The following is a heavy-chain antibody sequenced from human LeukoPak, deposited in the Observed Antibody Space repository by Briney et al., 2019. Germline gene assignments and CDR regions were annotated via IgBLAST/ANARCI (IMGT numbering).Heavy chain of an antibody. V-gene: IGHV4-30-4*01. D-gene: IGHD6-13*01. Sequence: SQTLSLTCTVSGGSISSGDYYWSWIRQPPGKGLEWIGYIYYSGSTYYNPSLKSRVTISVDTSKNQFSLKLSSVTAADPAVYYWARKRPGSWVSYGMDVWGQGTTVTVSS. CDR1: GGSISSGDYY. J-gene: IGHJ6*02. CDR2: IYYSGST. CDR3: ARKRPGSWVSYGMDV.